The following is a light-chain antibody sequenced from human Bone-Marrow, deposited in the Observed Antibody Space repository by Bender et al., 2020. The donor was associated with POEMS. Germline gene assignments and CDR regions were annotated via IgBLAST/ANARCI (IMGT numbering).Light chain of an antibody. J-gene: IGLJ3*02. CDR1: VLAKKY. V-gene: IGLV3-27*01. Sequence: SYELTQPSSVSVSPGQTARITCSGDVLAKKYARWFQQKPGQAPVLVIYKDSERPSGIPERFSGSSSGTTVTLTISGAQVEDEADYYCQSTNSSGLYWVFGGGTNLTVL. CDR2: KDS. CDR3: QSTNSSGLYWV.